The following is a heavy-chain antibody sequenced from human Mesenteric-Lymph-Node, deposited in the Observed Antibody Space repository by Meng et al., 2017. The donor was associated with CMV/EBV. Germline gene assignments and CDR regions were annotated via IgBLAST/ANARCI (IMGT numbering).Heavy chain of an antibody. Sequence: GESLKISCAASGFTFSSFYINWVRQAPGKGLEWVSTISSNSRYICYADSVKGRFSISRDNARNSLYLQMNSLRAEDTAVYYCARVTQLWTYYYGMDVWGQGTTVTVSS. CDR2: ISSNSRYI. J-gene: IGHJ6*02. CDR3: ARVTQLWTYYYGMDV. D-gene: IGHD5-18*01. V-gene: IGHV3-21*01. CDR1: GFTFSSFY.